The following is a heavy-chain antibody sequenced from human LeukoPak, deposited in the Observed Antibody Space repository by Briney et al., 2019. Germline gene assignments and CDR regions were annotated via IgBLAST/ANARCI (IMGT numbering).Heavy chain of an antibody. D-gene: IGHD2-2*01. CDR3: AHSKRHFSSPSLDY. V-gene: IGHV2-5*02. Sequence: SGPTLVNTTQTLTLTCTFSGFSRNTSGVGVGWIRQPPRKALEWLALIYWDDDKRYSPSLKTRLTITKDTSKNQVVLTVTIMDPVDTATYYCAHSKRHFSSPSLDYWGQGTLVTVSS. J-gene: IGHJ4*02. CDR2: IYWDDDK. CDR1: GFSRNTSGVG.